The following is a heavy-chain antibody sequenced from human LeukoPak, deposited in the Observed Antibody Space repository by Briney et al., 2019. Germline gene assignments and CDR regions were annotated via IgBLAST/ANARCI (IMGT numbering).Heavy chain of an antibody. J-gene: IGHJ5*02. D-gene: IGHD6-6*01. V-gene: IGHV4-39*01. CDR3: ARLEAYSSSSGGWFDP. Sequence: SETLSLTCTVSGGSISSSNYYWGWIRQPPGKGLEWIGSIYYSGSTYYNPSLKSRVTISVDTSKNQFSLKLSSVTAADTAVYYCARLEAYSSSSGGWFDPWGQGTLVSVSS. CDR2: IYYSGST. CDR1: GGSISSSNYY.